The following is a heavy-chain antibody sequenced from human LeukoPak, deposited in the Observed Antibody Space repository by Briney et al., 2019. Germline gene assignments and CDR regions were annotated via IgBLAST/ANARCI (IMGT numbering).Heavy chain of an antibody. V-gene: IGHV4-34*01. D-gene: IGHD3-22*01. J-gene: IGHJ4*02. CDR3: ASPRPFMIGYYYDSSGYWNDY. CDR2: INHSGST. Sequence: SETLSLTCAVYVGSFSGYYWSWIRQPPGKGLEWIGEINHSGSTNYNPSLKSRVTISVDTSKNQFSLKLSAVTAADTAVYYCASPRPFMIGYYYDSSGYWNDYWGQGTLVTVSS. CDR1: VGSFSGYY.